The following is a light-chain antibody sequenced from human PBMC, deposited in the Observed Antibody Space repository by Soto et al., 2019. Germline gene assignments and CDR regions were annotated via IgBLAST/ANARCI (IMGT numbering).Light chain of an antibody. V-gene: IGKV1-39*01. CDR2: AAS. CDR1: QSIGSY. CDR3: QQSYSTAWT. Sequence: IQMTQSPSSLSASVGDRVTMTCRASQSIGSYVNWYQEKPGEDPKVLIFAASSLQSGVPSRFSGSGSGTDFTLTISSLQPEDFATYYCQQSYSTAWTFGQGTKVDIK. J-gene: IGKJ1*01.